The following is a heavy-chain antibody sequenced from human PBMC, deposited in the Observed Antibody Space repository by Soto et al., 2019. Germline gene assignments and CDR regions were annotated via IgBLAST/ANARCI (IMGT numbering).Heavy chain of an antibody. J-gene: IGHJ6*02. D-gene: IGHD4-17*01. CDR1: GGTFSRNA. CDR2: TIPMFNIA. CDR3: ARGRELDDDDYPDYGMDV. Sequence: QVHLVQSGAEVKKPGSSVKVSCKASGGTFSRNAISWVRLAPGQGLEWMGGTIPMFNIAKNAQKFQGRVTITADESRNTASMEWSSLRSEDTAVYYCARGRELDDDDYPDYGMDVWGQGTTVTVSS. V-gene: IGHV1-69*01.